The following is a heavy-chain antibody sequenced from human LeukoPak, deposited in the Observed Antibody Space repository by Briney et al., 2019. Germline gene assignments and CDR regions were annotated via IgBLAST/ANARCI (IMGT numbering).Heavy chain of an antibody. Sequence: LGTLSLTCTVSGGSLSGHYWSWIRQPPGKRLEWIGYVSYTGRTKYNPSLQSRVTISIDTSKSQSSLKLTSVTSADTAVYSCARLLDNDISGDPDTFDVWGQGTTVIVSS. D-gene: IGHD3-22*01. J-gene: IGHJ3*01. CDR2: VSYTGRT. CDR1: GGSLSGHY. V-gene: IGHV4-59*11. CDR3: ARLLDNDISGDPDTFDV.